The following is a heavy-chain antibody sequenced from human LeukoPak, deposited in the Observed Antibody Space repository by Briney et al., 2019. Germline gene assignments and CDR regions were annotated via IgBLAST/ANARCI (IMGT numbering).Heavy chain of an antibody. J-gene: IGHJ4*02. CDR2: MNPNSGNT. CDR1: GYTFTRYD. CDR3: ARGPHSGSYLDFDY. V-gene: IGHV1-8*01. D-gene: IGHD1-26*01. Sequence: ASVKVSCKASGYTFTRYDINWVRQATGQGLEWMGWMNPNSGNTGYAQKFQGRVTMTRNTSISTAYMELSSLRSEDTAVYYCARGPHSGSYLDFDYWGQGTLVTVSS.